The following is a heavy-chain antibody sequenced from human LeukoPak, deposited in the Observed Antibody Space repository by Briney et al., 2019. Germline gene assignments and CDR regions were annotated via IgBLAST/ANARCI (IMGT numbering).Heavy chain of an antibody. V-gene: IGHV4-39*01. Sequence: PSETLSLTCTVSGDSISSSSYYWGWIRQPPGKGLEWIGSIYYSGSTYYNPSLKSRVTISVDTSKNQLSLKLSSVTAADTAVYYCARGLIAAARHDAFDIWGQGTMVTVSS. J-gene: IGHJ3*02. CDR2: IYYSGST. CDR1: GDSISSSSYY. D-gene: IGHD6-13*01. CDR3: ARGLIAAARHDAFDI.